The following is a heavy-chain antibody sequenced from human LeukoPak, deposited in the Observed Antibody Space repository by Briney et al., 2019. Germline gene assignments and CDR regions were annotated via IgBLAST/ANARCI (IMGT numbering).Heavy chain of an antibody. CDR3: ARAHFDWLLDY. Sequence: GGSLRLSCAASGFTLSSYAMHWVRQAPGKGLEWVAVISYDGSNKYYADSVKGRFTISRDNSKNTLYLQMNSLRAEDTAVYYCARAHFDWLLDYWGQGTLVTVSS. J-gene: IGHJ4*02. CDR2: ISYDGSNK. V-gene: IGHV3-30*04. D-gene: IGHD3-9*01. CDR1: GFTLSSYA.